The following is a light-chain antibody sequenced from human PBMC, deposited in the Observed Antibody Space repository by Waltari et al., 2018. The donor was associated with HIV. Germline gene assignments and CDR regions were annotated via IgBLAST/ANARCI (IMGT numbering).Light chain of an antibody. CDR1: SSNIGAGYD. CDR3: QSYDSSLSAWV. Sequence: QSVLTQPPSVSGAPGQRVNISCTGSSSNIGAGYDVHWYQQLPGTAPNLLIYGNSNRPSGVPDRFSGSKSGTSASLAITGLQAEDEADYYCQSYDSSLSAWVFGGGTRLTVL. J-gene: IGLJ3*02. V-gene: IGLV1-40*01. CDR2: GNS.